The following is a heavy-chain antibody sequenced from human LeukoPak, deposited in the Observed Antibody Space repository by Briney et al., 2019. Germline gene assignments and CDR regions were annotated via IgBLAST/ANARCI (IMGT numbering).Heavy chain of an antibody. D-gene: IGHD5-24*01. J-gene: IGHJ4*02. Sequence: GSLRLSCAASGFTFSTYAMHWVRQTPAKGLEWVAVISYDENNKYYADSVKGRFTISRDNSKNTLFLQMNSLRTEDTAVYYCTRGDGLKDFDYWGQGTLVTVSS. CDR1: GFTFSTYA. CDR2: ISYDENNK. CDR3: TRGDGLKDFDY. V-gene: IGHV3-30-3*01.